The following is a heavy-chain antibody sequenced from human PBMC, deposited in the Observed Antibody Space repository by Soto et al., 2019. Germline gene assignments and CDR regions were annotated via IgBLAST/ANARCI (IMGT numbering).Heavy chain of an antibody. D-gene: IGHD3-10*01. V-gene: IGHV4-39*01. Sequence: PSETLSLTCTVSGHSMSNTDYFWSWIRQPPGKGLEWIGSIYYSGSTYYNPSLKSRVTISVDTSKNQFSLKLSSVTAADTAVYYCARRGSGSYSDYWGQGTLVTVSS. CDR1: GHSMSNTDYF. CDR2: IYYSGST. J-gene: IGHJ4*02. CDR3: ARRGSGSYSDY.